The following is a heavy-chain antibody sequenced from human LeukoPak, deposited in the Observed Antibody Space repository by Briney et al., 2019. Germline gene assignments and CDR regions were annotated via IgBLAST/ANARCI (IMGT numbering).Heavy chain of an antibody. CDR3: AKDIAYYDSSGYTFDY. V-gene: IGHV3-9*01. D-gene: IGHD3-22*01. CDR1: GLTFDDYA. CDR2: ISWNSGSI. Sequence: GRSLRLSCAASGLTFDDYAMHWVRQAPGKGLEWVSGISWNSGSIGYADSVKGRFTISRDNAKNSLYLQMNSLRAEDTALYYCAKDIAYYDSSGYTFDYWGQGTLVTVSS. J-gene: IGHJ4*02.